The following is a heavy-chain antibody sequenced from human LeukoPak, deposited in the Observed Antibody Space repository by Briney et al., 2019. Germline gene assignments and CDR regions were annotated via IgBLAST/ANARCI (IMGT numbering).Heavy chain of an antibody. Sequence: SGPTLVKPTQTLTLTCTFSGFSLSTRGVGVGWIRQPPGKALEWLALIYWDDDKRYSPSLKSRLTITKDTSKNQVVLTMTNMDPVDTATYYCARRLTGNIFDYWGQGTLVTVSS. CDR2: IYWDDDK. CDR3: ARRLTGNIFDY. D-gene: IGHD7-27*01. CDR1: GFSLSTRGVG. J-gene: IGHJ4*02. V-gene: IGHV2-5*02.